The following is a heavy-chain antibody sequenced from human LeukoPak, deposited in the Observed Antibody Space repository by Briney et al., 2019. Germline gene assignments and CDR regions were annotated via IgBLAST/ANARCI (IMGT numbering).Heavy chain of an antibody. D-gene: IGHD6-6*01. J-gene: IGHJ3*02. CDR3: AHVPAARPGRGAFDI. V-gene: IGHV2-5*01. CDR1: GFSLSTSGVG. CDR2: IYWNDDK. Sequence: SGPTLVNPTQTLTLTCTFSGFSLSTSGVGVGWIRQPPGKALEWLALIYWNDDKRYSPSLKSRLTITKDTSKNQVVLTMTNMDPVDTATYYCAHVPAARPGRGAFDIWGQGTMVTVSS.